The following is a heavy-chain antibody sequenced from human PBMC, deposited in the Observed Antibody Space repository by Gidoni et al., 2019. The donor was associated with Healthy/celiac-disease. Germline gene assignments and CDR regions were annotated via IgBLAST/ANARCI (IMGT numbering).Heavy chain of an antibody. Sequence: EVQLVESGGGLGEPGGSLRLSGAASGCTFSSYSMNWVRQAPGKGLEWVSYISSSSSTIYYADSVKGRFTISRDNAKTSLYLQMNSLRAADTAVYYCASDGGRGYYYGMDVWGQGTTVTVSS. J-gene: IGHJ6*02. D-gene: IGHD3-16*01. CDR3: ASDGGRGYYYGMDV. V-gene: IGHV3-48*01. CDR2: ISSSSSTI. CDR1: GCTFSSYS.